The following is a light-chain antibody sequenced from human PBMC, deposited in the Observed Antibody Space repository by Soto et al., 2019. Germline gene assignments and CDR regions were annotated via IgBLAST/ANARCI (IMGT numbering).Light chain of an antibody. J-gene: IGLJ2*01. CDR2: EVS. V-gene: IGLV2-14*01. CDR1: SSDVGTYKY. Sequence: QSALTQPASVSGSPGQSITISCTGTSSDVGTYKYVSWYQQLPGKAPKLMIYEVSNRPSGVSNRFSGSKSGNTASLTLSELQAEDEADYYCSSYPSRSTPVFGGGTKLTLL. CDR3: SSYPSRSTPV.